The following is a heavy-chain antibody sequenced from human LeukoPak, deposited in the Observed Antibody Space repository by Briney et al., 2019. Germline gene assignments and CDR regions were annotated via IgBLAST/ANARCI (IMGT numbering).Heavy chain of an antibody. CDR1: GFTFSSYE. J-gene: IGHJ4*02. Sequence: GGSLRLSCAASGFTFSSYEMNWVRQAPGKGLVWISRITSDGSDTNYADSVKGRFTISRDNAKNTLYLQMNSLRAEDTAVYYCARALKYNSGYDWGGDYWGQGTLATVSS. CDR3: ARALKYNSGYDWGGDY. V-gene: IGHV3-74*01. CDR2: ITSDGSDT. D-gene: IGHD5-12*01.